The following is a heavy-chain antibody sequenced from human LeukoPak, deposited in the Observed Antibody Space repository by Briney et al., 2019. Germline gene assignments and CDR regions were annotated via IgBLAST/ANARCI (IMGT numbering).Heavy chain of an antibody. CDR2: IYSGGST. CDR1: GFTVSSNY. CDR3: ARDNRYGDYSRRYYYGMDV. Sequence: GGSLRLSCAASGFTVSSNYMSWVRQAPGKGLEWVSVIYSGGSTYYADSVKGRFTISRDNSKNTRYLQMNSLRAEETAVYYCARDNRYGDYSRRYYYGMDVWGQGTTVTVSS. J-gene: IGHJ6*02. V-gene: IGHV3-53*01. D-gene: IGHD4-17*01.